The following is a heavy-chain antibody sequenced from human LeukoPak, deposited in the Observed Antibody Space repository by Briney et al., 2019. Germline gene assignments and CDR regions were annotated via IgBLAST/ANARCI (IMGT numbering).Heavy chain of an antibody. J-gene: IGHJ5*02. Sequence: SETLPLTCTVSGGSISSSSYYWGWIRQPPGKGLEWIGSLYYSGSTYYNPSLKSRVTISVDTSKNQFSLKLSSVTAADTAVYYCARASRGVVGPWFDPWGQGTLVTVSS. CDR2: LYYSGST. CDR1: GGSISSSSYY. V-gene: IGHV4-39*07. D-gene: IGHD2-15*01. CDR3: ARASRGVVGPWFDP.